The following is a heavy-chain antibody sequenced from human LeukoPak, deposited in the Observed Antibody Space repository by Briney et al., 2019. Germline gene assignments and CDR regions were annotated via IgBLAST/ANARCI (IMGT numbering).Heavy chain of an antibody. CDR3: ARGRFLEWLSGHGFDY. D-gene: IGHD3-3*01. J-gene: IGHJ4*02. Sequence: GGSLRLSCAASGFTFDDYGTSWVRQAPGKGLEWVSGINWNGGSAGYADSVKGRFTISRDNAKNSLCLQMNSLRAEDTALYYCARGRFLEWLSGHGFDYWGQGTLVTVSS. CDR1: GFTFDDYG. CDR2: INWNGGSA. V-gene: IGHV3-20*04.